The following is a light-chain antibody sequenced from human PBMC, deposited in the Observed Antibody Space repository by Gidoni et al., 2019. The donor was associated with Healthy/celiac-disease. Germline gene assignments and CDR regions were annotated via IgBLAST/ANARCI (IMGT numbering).Light chain of an antibody. CDR3: QQYGSSPYT. J-gene: IGKJ2*01. CDR1: QSVSSSY. CDR2: GAS. V-gene: IGKV3-20*01. Sequence: ESVWTQSPGTLSLSPGERATLSCRASQSVSSSYLAWYQQKPGQDPRLLISGASSSAPGIPDRFSGSGSGTDFTLTISRLEPEDFTVYYCQQYGSSPYTFXQXTKLEIK.